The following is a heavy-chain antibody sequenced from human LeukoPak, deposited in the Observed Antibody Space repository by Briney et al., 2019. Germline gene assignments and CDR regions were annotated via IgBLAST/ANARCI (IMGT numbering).Heavy chain of an antibody. D-gene: IGHD6-13*01. Sequence: SETLSLTCTVSGGSISSHYWSWIRQPPGRGLEWIGYIYYSGSTNYNPSLKSRVTISVDTSKNQFSLKLSSVTAADTAVYYCAGGYSSSWYYFDYWGQGTLVTVSS. CDR2: IYYSGST. J-gene: IGHJ4*02. CDR1: GGSISSHY. V-gene: IGHV4-59*11. CDR3: AGGYSSSWYYFDY.